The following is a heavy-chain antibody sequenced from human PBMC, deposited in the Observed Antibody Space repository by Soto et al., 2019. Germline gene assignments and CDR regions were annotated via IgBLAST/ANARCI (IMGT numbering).Heavy chain of an antibody. V-gene: IGHV1-8*01. J-gene: IGHJ3*02. CDR3: ARVYRSGYYYGSGINDAFDI. CDR2: MNPNSGNT. D-gene: IGHD3-10*01. CDR1: GYTFTSYD. Sequence: ASVKVSCKASGYTFTSYDINCVRQATGQGLEWMGWMNPNSGNTGYAQKFQGRVTMTRNTSISTAYMELSSLRSEDTAVYYCARVYRSGYYYGSGINDAFDIWGQGTMVTVSS.